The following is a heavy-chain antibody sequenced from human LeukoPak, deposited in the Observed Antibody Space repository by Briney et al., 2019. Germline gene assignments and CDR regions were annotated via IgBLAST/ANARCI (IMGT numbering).Heavy chain of an antibody. Sequence: GGSLRLSCAASGFTFSSYAMSWVRQAPGKGLEWVSGISGSCGSTNYADSVKGRFTISRDNSNNTLYLQMNSLRAEDTAVYYCANQARGASDMWGQGTMVTVSS. CDR1: GFTFSSYA. CDR2: ISGSCGST. V-gene: IGHV3-23*01. D-gene: IGHD6-6*01. J-gene: IGHJ3*02. CDR3: ANQARGASDM.